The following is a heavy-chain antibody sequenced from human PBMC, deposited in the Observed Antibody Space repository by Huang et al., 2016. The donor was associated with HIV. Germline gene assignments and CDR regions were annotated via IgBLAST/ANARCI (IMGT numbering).Heavy chain of an antibody. D-gene: IGHD6-19*01. CDR2: IYVSGTT. Sequence: LQLQESGPGLVKSSETLSLICTVSGGSISSSSYYWGWIRQPPGKGTEWIGSIYVSGTTYYNPPRKSRVTIPVDTSKNQFSLKVNSVTAADTAVYYCARHGRVAGHYYNNMDVWGRGTTVTVSS. J-gene: IGHJ6*02. V-gene: IGHV4-39*01. CDR1: GGSISSSSYY. CDR3: ARHGRVAGHYYNNMDV.